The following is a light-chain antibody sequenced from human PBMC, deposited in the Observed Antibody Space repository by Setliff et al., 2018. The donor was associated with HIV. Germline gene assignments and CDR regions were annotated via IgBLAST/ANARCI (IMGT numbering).Light chain of an antibody. CDR2: DVS. V-gene: IGLV2-11*01. CDR3: CSYAGSYNWV. Sequence: QSALTQPRSVSGSPGQSVTISCTGTSSDVGAYNYVSWYQQHPGKAPKLMICDVSKRPSGVPDRFSASKSGNTASLTISGLQAEDGADYYCCSYAGSYNWVFGGGTKVTVL. J-gene: IGLJ3*02. CDR1: SSDVGAYNY.